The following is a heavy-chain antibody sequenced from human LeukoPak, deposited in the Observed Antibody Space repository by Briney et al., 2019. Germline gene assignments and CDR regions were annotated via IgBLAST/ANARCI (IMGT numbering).Heavy chain of an antibody. D-gene: IGHD3-3*01. CDR1: GGSISSYY. J-gene: IGHJ5*02. V-gene: IGHV4-59*01. Sequence: SETTSLTCTVSGGSISSYYWSWIRQPPGKGRGWIGYIYYSGNTNYNPSLKSQVTISVDTSTNQFSLKLSSVTAADTAVYYCARLWSEGNWENWFDPWGQGSLVTVSS. CDR2: IYYSGNT. CDR3: ARLWSEGNWENWFDP.